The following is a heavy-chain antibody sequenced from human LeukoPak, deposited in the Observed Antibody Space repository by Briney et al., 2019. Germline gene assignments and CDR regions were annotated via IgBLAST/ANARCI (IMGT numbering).Heavy chain of an antibody. Sequence: SESLSLTCTVSGGSISSYYWSWIRQPPGKGLEWIGYIDYSGSTNYNPSLKSRVTISVDTSKNQFSLKLSSVTAADTAVYYCARDVGDEGNYWGQGTLVTVSP. J-gene: IGHJ4*02. V-gene: IGHV4-59*12. D-gene: IGHD3-16*01. CDR1: GGSISSYY. CDR3: ARDVGDEGNY. CDR2: IDYSGST.